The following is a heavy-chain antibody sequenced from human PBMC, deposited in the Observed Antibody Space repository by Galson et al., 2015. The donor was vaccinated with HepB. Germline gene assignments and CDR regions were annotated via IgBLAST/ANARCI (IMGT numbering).Heavy chain of an antibody. V-gene: IGHV3-33*01. J-gene: IGHJ3*02. CDR1: GFTFSSYG. Sequence: SLRLSCAASGFTFSSYGMHWVRQAPGKGLEWVAVIWYDGSNKYYADSVKGRFTISRDNSKNTLYLRMNSLRAEDTAVYYCASPLVYDYGDYVVGSGRTRTAFDIWGQGTMVTVSS. CDR3: ASPLVYDYGDYVVGSGRTRTAFDI. CDR2: IWYDGSNK. D-gene: IGHD4-17*01.